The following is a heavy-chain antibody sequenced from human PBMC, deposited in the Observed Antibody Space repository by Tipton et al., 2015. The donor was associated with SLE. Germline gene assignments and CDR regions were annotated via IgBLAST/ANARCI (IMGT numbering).Heavy chain of an antibody. CDR3: ARASPGPAGMGS. V-gene: IGHV4-39*07. CDR2: IYYSGST. J-gene: IGHJ5*01. Sequence: TLSLTCTVSGGSISSSSYYWGWIRQPPGKGLEWIGSIYYSGSTYYNPSLKSRVTISVDTSKNQFSLKLSSVTAADTAVYYCARASPGPAGMGSWGQGTLVTVSS. D-gene: IGHD2-2*01. CDR1: GGSISSSSYY.